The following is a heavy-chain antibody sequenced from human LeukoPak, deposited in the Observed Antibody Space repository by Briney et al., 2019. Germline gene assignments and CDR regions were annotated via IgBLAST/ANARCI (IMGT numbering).Heavy chain of an antibody. V-gene: IGHV4-59*01. J-gene: IGHJ6*02. CDR1: GGSISSYY. CDR2: IYYSGST. Sequence: SETLSLTCTVSGGSISSYYWSWIRQPPGKGLEWIGYIYYSGSTNYNPSLKSQVTISVDTSKNQFSLKLSSVTAADTAVYYCARCEVRGVIRISCYGMDVWGQGTTVTVSS. CDR3: ARCEVRGVIRISCYGMDV. D-gene: IGHD3-10*01.